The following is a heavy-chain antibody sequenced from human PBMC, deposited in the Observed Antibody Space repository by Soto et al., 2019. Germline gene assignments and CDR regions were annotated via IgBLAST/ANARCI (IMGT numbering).Heavy chain of an antibody. CDR1: GFTFSNYA. V-gene: IGHV3-23*01. Sequence: GGSLRLSCAASGFTFSNYAISWVRQAPGKGLEWVSSISGSAGSTYYADSVKGRFTISRDKSKNTLYLQMNSLRAEDTAVYYCATYSGNYERYGVYYGMDVWGQGTTVTVS. D-gene: IGHD1-26*01. CDR2: ISGSAGST. CDR3: ATYSGNYERYGVYYGMDV. J-gene: IGHJ6*02.